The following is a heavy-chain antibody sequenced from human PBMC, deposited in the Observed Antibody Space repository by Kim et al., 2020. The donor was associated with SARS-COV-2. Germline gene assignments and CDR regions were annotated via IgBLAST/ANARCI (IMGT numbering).Heavy chain of an antibody. CDR3: HIVVVVAATRGDY. Sequence: YAQKFQGRVTMTRDTSISTAYMELSRLRSDDTAVYYCHIVVVVAATRGDYWGQGTLVTVSS. D-gene: IGHD2-15*01. J-gene: IGHJ4*02. V-gene: IGHV1-2*02.